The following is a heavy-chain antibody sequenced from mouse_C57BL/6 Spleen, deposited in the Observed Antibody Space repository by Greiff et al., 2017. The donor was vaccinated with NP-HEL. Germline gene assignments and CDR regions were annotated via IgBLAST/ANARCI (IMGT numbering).Heavy chain of an antibody. CDR3: ARPAYYSKGDAMDY. D-gene: IGHD2-5*01. V-gene: IGHV1-12*01. Sequence: LQESGAELVRPGASVKMSCKASGYTFTSYNMHWVKQTPRQGLEWIGAIYPGNGDTSYNQKFKGKATLTVDKSSSTAYIQLSSLTSEDSAVYFCARPAYYSKGDAMDYWGQGTSVTVSS. CDR1: GYTFTSYN. J-gene: IGHJ4*01. CDR2: IYPGNGDT.